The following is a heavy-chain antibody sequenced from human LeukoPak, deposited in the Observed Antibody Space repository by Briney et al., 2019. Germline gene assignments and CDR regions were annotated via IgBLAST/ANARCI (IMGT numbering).Heavy chain of an antibody. CDR3: ARQGWDYGDPAGPPSYFDY. J-gene: IGHJ4*02. V-gene: IGHV5-51*01. CDR1: GYSFTSYW. Sequence: KYGESLKISCKGSGYSFTSYWIGWVRQMPGKGLEWMGIIYPGDSDTRYSPSFQGQVTISADKSISTAYLQWSSLKASDTAMYYCARQGWDYGDPAGPPSYFDYWGQGPLVTVSS. CDR2: IYPGDSDT. D-gene: IGHD4-17*01.